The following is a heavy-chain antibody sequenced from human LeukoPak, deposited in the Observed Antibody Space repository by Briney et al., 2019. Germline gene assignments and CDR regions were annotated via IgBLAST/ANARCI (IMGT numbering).Heavy chain of an antibody. CDR2: IYSDNT. V-gene: IGHV3-53*01. Sequence: PGGSLRLSCAASGFTFSNAWMSWVRQAPGKGLEWVSFIYSDNTHYSDSVEGRFTISRDNSKNTLYLQMNSLRAEDTAVYYCARRAGAYSHPYDYWGQGTLVTVS. D-gene: IGHD4/OR15-4a*01. CDR3: ARRAGAYSHPYDY. CDR1: GFTFSNAW. J-gene: IGHJ4*02.